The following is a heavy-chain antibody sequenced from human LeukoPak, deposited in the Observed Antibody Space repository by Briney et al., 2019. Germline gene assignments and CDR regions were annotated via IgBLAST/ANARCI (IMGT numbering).Heavy chain of an antibody. Sequence: KPGGSLRLSCAASGFTFSRYWMHWVRQAPGKGLEWVSSISSSSSYIYYADSVKGRFTISRDNAKNSLYLQMNSLRAEDTAVYYCARDSSSWYYFDYWGQGTLVTVSS. J-gene: IGHJ4*02. CDR2: ISSSSSYI. CDR1: GFTFSRYW. V-gene: IGHV3-21*01. D-gene: IGHD6-13*01. CDR3: ARDSSSWYYFDY.